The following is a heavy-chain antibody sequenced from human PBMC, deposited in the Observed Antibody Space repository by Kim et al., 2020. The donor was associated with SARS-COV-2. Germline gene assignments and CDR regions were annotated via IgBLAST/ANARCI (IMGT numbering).Heavy chain of an antibody. J-gene: IGHJ2*01. CDR2: IWYDGSNK. CDR3: TRSVLGDWYFDL. D-gene: IGHD1-26*01. V-gene: IGHV3-33*01. CDR1: GFTFRSYG. Sequence: GGSLRLSCAASGFTFRSYGMHWVRQAPGKGLEWVAVIWYDGSNKYYADSVKGRFTISRDNSKNTLYLQMNSLRAEDTAVYYCTRSVLGDWYFDLWGRGTLFTVTS.